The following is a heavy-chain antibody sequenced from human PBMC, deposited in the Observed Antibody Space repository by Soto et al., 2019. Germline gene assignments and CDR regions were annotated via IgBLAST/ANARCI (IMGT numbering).Heavy chain of an antibody. V-gene: IGHV4-34*01. CDR3: ASGRSGYLSLIVWFDP. CDR2: INHSGST. D-gene: IGHD3-3*01. Sequence: SETLSLTCAVYGGSFSGYYWSWIRQPPGKGLEWIGEINHSGSTNYNPSLKSRVTISVDTSKNQFSLKLSSVTAADTAVYYCASGRSGYLSLIVWFDPWGQGTLVTVSS. J-gene: IGHJ5*02. CDR1: GGSFSGYY.